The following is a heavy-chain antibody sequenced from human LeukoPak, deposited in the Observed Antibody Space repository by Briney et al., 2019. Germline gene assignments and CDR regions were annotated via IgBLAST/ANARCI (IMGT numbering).Heavy chain of an antibody. CDR1: GGSFSGYY. V-gene: IGHV4-34*01. D-gene: IGHD3-22*01. J-gene: IGHJ3*02. Sequence: SETLSLTCAVYGGSFSGYYWSWIRQPPGKGLEWIGEINHSGSTNYNPSLKSRVTISVDTSKNQFSLKLSSVTAADTAVYYCASGYDSRDDAFDIWGQGTMVTVSS. CDR3: ASGYDSRDDAFDI. CDR2: INHSGST.